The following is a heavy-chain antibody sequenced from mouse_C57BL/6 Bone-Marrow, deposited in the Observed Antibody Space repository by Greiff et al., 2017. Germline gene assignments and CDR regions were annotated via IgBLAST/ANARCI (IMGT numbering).Heavy chain of an antibody. CDR2: IHPSDSGP. D-gene: IGHD1-1*01. V-gene: IGHV1-74*01. CDR1: GYTFTSYW. CDR3: AVLQYAPALLTVVEPV. Sequence: QVQLQQPGAELVKPGASVKVSCKASGYTFTSYWMHWVKQRPGKGLEWIGRIHPSDSGPSYNQKFKGKATLTVDKSSSTAYMQRSSLTSEDSAVYDYAVLQYAPALLTVVEPVWFTGTTVTVSS. J-gene: IGHJ1*03.